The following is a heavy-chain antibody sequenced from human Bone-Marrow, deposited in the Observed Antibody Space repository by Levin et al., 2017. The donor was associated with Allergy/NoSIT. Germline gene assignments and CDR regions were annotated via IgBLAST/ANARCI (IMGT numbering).Heavy chain of an antibody. CDR3: ARMASYYYGSGSYLGGYYFDY. Sequence: QTLSLTCTFSGFSLSTSGMCVSWIRQPPGKALEWLARIDWDDDKYYSTSLKTRLTISKDTSKNQVVLTMTNMDPVDTATYYCARMASYYYGSGSYLGGYYFDYWGQGTLVTVSS. V-gene: IGHV2-70*11. CDR1: GFSLSTSGMC. CDR2: IDWDDDK. J-gene: IGHJ4*02. D-gene: IGHD3-10*01.